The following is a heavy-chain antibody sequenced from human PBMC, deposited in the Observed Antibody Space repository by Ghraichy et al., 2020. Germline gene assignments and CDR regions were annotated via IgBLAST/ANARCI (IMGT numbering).Heavy chain of an antibody. Sequence: GESLNISCAASGFTFDDYAMHWVRQAPGKGLEWVSLISGDGGSTYYADSVKGRFTISRDNSKNSLYLQMNSLRTEDTALYYCAKDIAPGTPFSGWYDYWGQGTLVTVSS. D-gene: IGHD6-19*01. CDR3: AKDIAPGTPFSGWYDY. V-gene: IGHV3-43*02. J-gene: IGHJ4*02. CDR1: GFTFDDYA. CDR2: ISGDGGST.